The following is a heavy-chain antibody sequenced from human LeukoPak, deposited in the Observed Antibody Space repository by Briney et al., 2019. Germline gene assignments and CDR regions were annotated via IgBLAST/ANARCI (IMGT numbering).Heavy chain of an antibody. V-gene: IGHV1-69*04. CDR2: IIPILGIA. Sequence: VASVKVSCKASGGTFSSYAISWVRQAPGQGLEWMGRIIPILGIANYAQKFQGRVTITADKSTSTACMELSSLRSEDTAVYYCASLAARQLMDVWGQGTTVTVSS. CDR3: ASLAARQLMDV. D-gene: IGHD6-6*01. CDR1: GGTFSSYA. J-gene: IGHJ6*02.